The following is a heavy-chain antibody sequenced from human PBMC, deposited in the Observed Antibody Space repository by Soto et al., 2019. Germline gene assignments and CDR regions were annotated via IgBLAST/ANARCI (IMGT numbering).Heavy chain of an antibody. V-gene: IGHV4-39*01. J-gene: IGHJ6*02. CDR1: GGSISSSRYY. CDR2: IYYSGST. CDR3: STKTGGGWEDGMDV. D-gene: IGHD6-19*01. Sequence: SETLSLTCTVSGGSISSSRYYWGWIRQPPGKGLEWIGSIYYSGSTYYNASLKSRVTISVDTSKNQFSLKLSSVTAADTAVYSCSTKTGGGWEDGMDVWGQGTKVTVSS.